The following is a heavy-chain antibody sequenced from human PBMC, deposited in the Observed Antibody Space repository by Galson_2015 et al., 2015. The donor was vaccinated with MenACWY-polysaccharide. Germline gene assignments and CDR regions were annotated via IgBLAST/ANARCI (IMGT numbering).Heavy chain of an antibody. CDR1: GGTFNSYN. D-gene: IGHD4-11*01. CDR2: IIPILGNP. Sequence: SVKVSCKASGGTFNSYNIYWVRQAPGQGLEWMGRIIPILGNPNYAQKFQGRGTITADKSSNTVYMELSSLRSEDTAIYYCARDKGILQLDVFDIWGQGTLVTVSS. J-gene: IGHJ3*02. V-gene: IGHV1-69*08. CDR3: ARDKGILQLDVFDI.